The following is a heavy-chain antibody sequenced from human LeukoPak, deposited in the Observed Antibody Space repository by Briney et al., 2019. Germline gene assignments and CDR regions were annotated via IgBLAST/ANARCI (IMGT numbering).Heavy chain of an antibody. J-gene: IGHJ4*02. CDR2: ISSSSSYI. Sequence: GGSLRLSCAASGFTFSSYSMNWVRQAPGKGLEWVSSISSSSSYINYADSVKGRFTISRDNAKNSLYLQMNSLRAEDTAVYYCARGSGFIDCWGQGTLVTVSS. CDR3: ARGSGFIDC. D-gene: IGHD3-3*01. CDR1: GFTFSSYS. V-gene: IGHV3-21*03.